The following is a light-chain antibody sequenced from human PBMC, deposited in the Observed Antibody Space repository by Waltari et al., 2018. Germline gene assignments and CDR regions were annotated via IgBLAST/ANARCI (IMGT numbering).Light chain of an antibody. Sequence: EIVLTQSPVTLSLSPGERATLSCRASQSVSSYLTWYQQNPGQAPRLLIYYSSNRATGIPAMFRGIGSGTDFTLTISSLEPEDFAVYYCQQRSNWPPALTFGGGTKVEVK. CDR1: QSVSSY. CDR2: YSS. CDR3: QQRSNWPPALT. V-gene: IGKV3-11*01. J-gene: IGKJ4*01.